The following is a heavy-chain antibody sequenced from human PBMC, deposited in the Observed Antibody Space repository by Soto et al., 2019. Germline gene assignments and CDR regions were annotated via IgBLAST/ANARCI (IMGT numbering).Heavy chain of an antibody. J-gene: IGHJ4*02. D-gene: IGHD6-6*01. Sequence: GESLKISCXGSGYSFTSYWIGWVRQMPGKGLEWMGIIHPSDSNTKYSPSFQGQVTISADKSTSTAYLQWRSLKASDTAMYYCARSQYSSSSIDYWGQGTLVTVSS. CDR1: GYSFTSYW. V-gene: IGHV5-51*01. CDR3: ARSQYSSSSIDY. CDR2: IHPSDSNT.